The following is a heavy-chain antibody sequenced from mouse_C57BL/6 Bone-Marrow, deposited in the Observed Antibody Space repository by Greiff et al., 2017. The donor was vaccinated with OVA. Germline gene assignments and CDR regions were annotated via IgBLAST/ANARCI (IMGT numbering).Heavy chain of an antibody. CDR1: GFSLTSYG. J-gene: IGHJ3*01. CDR2: IWSGGST. D-gene: IGHD2-2*01. Sequence: VMLVESGPGLVQPSQSLSITCTASGFSLTSYGVHWVRQSPGKGLAWLGVIWSGGSTAYNAAFISRLSISNDNSNSQVFFKMNSLQADDSAIYYCASRYGYDGAWFAYWGQGTLVTVSA. CDR3: ASRYGYDGAWFAY. V-gene: IGHV2-2*01.